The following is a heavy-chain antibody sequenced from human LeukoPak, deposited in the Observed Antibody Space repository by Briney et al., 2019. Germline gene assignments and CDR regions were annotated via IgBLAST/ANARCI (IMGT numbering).Heavy chain of an antibody. CDR3: ARLMGYETTYDY. CDR2: ISYDGSNK. D-gene: IGHD2-8*01. CDR1: GFTFSSYA. V-gene: IGHV3-30-3*01. Sequence: QPGRSLRLSCAASGFTFSSYAMHWVRQAPGKGLEWEAVISYDGSNKYYADSVKGRFTISRDNSKNTLYLQMNSLRVEDTAVYYCARLMGYETTYDYWGQGTLVTVSS. J-gene: IGHJ4*02.